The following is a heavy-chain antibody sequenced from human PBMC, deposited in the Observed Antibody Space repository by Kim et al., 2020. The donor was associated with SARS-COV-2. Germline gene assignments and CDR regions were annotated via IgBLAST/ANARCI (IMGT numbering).Heavy chain of an antibody. Sequence: ASVKVSCKASVSTFTDYAMHWVRQAPGQRLEWMGWINPGNGHTKYSQNFQGRVTITRDTSASTAYMEVSSLRSEDTDVYYCARVRGTSPISWGQGTLVTV. CDR1: VSTFTDYA. CDR2: INPGNGHT. J-gene: IGHJ5*02. D-gene: IGHD2-8*01. CDR3: ARVRGTSPIS. V-gene: IGHV1-3*01.